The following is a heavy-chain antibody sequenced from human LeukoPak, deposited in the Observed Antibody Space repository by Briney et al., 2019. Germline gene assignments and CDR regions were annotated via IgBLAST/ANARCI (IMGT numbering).Heavy chain of an antibody. CDR2: ISWNSGSI. Sequence: GGSLRLSCAASGFTFDDYAMHWVRQAPGKGLEWVSGISWNSGSIGYADSVKGRFTISRDNAKNSLYLQMNSLRAEDTALYYCAKDMGARLYYYYGMDVWGQGTTVTVSS. V-gene: IGHV3-9*01. CDR3: AKDMGARLYYYYGMDV. J-gene: IGHJ6*02. D-gene: IGHD1-26*01. CDR1: GFTFDDYA.